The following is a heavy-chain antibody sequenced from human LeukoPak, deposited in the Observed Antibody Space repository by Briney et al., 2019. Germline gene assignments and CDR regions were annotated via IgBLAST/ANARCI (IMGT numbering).Heavy chain of an antibody. CDR1: GYTFTSYG. Sequence: GSVKVSCKASGYTFTSYGISWVRQAPGQGLEWMGWISAYNGNTNYAQKLQGRVTMTTDTSTSTAYMKLRSLRSDDTAVYYCARNGWITIFGVVPKTYNWFDPWGQGTLVTVSS. CDR3: ARNGWITIFGVVPKTYNWFDP. D-gene: IGHD3-3*01. CDR2: ISAYNGNT. V-gene: IGHV1-18*01. J-gene: IGHJ5*02.